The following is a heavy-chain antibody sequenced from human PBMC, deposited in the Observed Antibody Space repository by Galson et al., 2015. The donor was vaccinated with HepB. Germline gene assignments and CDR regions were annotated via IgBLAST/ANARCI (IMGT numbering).Heavy chain of an antibody. J-gene: IGHJ5*02. CDR2: ISGSGGST. CDR3: ATDSSGYYHNWFDP. D-gene: IGHD3-22*01. Sequence: SLRLSCAASGFTFSSYAMSWVRQAPGKGLEWVSAISGSGGSTYYADSVKGRFTISRDNSKNTLYLQMNSLRAEDTAVYYCATDSSGYYHNWFDPWGQGTLVTISS. V-gene: IGHV3-23*01. CDR1: GFTFSSYA.